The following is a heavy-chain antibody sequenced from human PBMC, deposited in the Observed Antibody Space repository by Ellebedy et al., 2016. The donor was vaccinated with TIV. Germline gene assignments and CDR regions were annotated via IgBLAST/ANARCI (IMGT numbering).Heavy chain of an antibody. CDR1: GYSISSGYY. CDR2: IYHSGST. D-gene: IGHD3-10*01. J-gene: IGHJ3*02. V-gene: IGHV4-38-2*02. CDR3: ARGHYGSGSYWGDAFDI. Sequence: SETLSLTCTVSGYSISSGYYWGWIRQPPGKGLEWIGSIYHSGSTYYNPSLKSRVTISVDTSKNQFSLKLSSVTAADTAVYYCARGHYGSGSYWGDAFDIWGQGTMVTVSS.